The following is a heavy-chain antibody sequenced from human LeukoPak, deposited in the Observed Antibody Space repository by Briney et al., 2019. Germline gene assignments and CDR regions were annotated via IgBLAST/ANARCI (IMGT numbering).Heavy chain of an antibody. CDR2: ISGSGGST. CDR3: ARGRRFEYSSHWNWFDL. J-gene: IGHJ5*02. Sequence: GGSLGLSCAASGFTFGSYATTWVRQTPGKGLEWVSAISGSGGSTYYTESVKGRFTISRDNSKNTVYLQMNILNADDTAVYYCARGRRFEYSSHWNWFDLWGQGTLVTVSS. V-gene: IGHV3-23*01. CDR1: GFTFGSYA. D-gene: IGHD6-6*01.